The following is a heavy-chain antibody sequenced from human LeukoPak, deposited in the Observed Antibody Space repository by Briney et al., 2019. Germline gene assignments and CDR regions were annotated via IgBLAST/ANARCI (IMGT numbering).Heavy chain of an antibody. CDR2: IYYSGST. CDR1: GGSISSYY. J-gene: IGHJ4*02. CDR3: ARTEITMIVD. V-gene: IGHV4-59*08. Sequence: SETLSLTCTVSGGSISSYYWSWIRQPPGKGLEWIGYIYYSGSTNYNPSLKSRVTISVDTSKNQFSLKLSPVTAADTAVYYCARTEITMIVDWGQGTLVTVSS. D-gene: IGHD3-22*01.